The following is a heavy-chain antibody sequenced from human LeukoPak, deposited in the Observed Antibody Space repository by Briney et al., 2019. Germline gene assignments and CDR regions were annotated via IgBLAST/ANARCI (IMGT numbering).Heavy chain of an antibody. D-gene: IGHD2-2*02. Sequence: ASVKVSCKASGYTFTGYYMHWVRQPPGQGLEWMGWINPNSGGTNYAQKFQGRVTMTRDTSISTAYMELRRLRSDDTAVYYCARGTHIVVVPAAIVYFDYWGQGTLVTVSS. V-gene: IGHV1-2*02. CDR2: INPNSGGT. CDR3: ARGTHIVVVPAAIVYFDY. CDR1: GYTFTGYY. J-gene: IGHJ4*02.